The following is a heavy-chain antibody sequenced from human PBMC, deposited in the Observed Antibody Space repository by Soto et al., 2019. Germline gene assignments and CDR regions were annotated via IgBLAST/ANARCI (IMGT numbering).Heavy chain of an antibody. D-gene: IGHD3-10*01. Sequence: QVQLQESGPGLVKPSGTLSLTCAVSGGSISSSNWWSWVRQPPGKGLEWIGEIYHSGSTNYNPSPKSRVTISVDKSKNQFSLKLSSVTAADTTVYYCARVEMVRGEGDLYYYYYGMDVWGQGTTVTVSS. CDR1: GGSISSSNW. CDR2: IYHSGST. V-gene: IGHV4-4*02. CDR3: ARVEMVRGEGDLYYYYYGMDV. J-gene: IGHJ6*02.